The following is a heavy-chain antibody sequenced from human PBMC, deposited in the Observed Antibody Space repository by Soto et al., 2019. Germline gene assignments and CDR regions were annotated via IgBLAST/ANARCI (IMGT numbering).Heavy chain of an antibody. D-gene: IGHD2-15*01. CDR2: IYYSGST. CDR1: GGSISSYY. J-gene: IGHJ4*02. CDR3: ARESGGCSGGSCYYYFDY. V-gene: IGHV4-59*01. Sequence: QVQLQESGPGLVKPSETLSLTCTVSGGSISSYYWSWIRQPPGKGLEWSGYIYYSGSTNYNPSLKSRVTISVDTSKNQFSLKLSSVTAADTAVYYCARESGGCSGGSCYYYFDYWGQGTLVTVSS.